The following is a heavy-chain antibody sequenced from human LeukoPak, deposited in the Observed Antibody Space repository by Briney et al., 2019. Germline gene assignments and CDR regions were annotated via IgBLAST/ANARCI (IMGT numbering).Heavy chain of an antibody. CDR3: ATSIAVAGTPFDY. CDR1: GYTFSDYY. V-gene: IGHV1-2*02. Sequence: GASVKVSCKASGYTFSDYYLHWLRQAPGQGLEWMGWINPYSGGTNYAQKFQGRVTMTRDTSISTAYMELRSLRSDDTAVYYCATSIAVAGTPFDYWGQGTLVTVSS. J-gene: IGHJ4*02. CDR2: INPYSGGT. D-gene: IGHD6-19*01.